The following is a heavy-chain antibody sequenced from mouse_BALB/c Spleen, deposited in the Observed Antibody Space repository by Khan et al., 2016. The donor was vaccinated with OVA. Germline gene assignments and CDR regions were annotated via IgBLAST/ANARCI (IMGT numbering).Heavy chain of an antibody. CDR2: IYPGDGDT. CDR3: ASDRYDYFDY. Sequence: QIQLVQSGAELARPGASVKLSCKSSGYTFTSYWMQWVKQRPGQGLEWIGAIYPGDGDTRYTQKFKGKATLTADKSSSTAYMQLSSLASEDSAVYYCASDRYDYFDYWGQGTTLTVSS. CDR1: GYTFTSYW. J-gene: IGHJ2*01. V-gene: IGHV1-87*01. D-gene: IGHD2-14*01.